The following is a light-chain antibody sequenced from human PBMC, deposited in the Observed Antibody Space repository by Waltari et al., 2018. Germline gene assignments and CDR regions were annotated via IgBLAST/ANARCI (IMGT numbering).Light chain of an antibody. Sequence: QSGLTPPPPVAGAPGQRGTHPCTGSRSNIGGGYGGKRYQQFPGTAPKLLIYGNTNRPSGVPDRISGSKSGTSASLAITGLQADDEADYYCQSYDSSLSGFVFGTGTTVTVL. V-gene: IGLV1-40*01. CDR3: QSYDSSLSGFV. CDR1: RSNIGGGYG. CDR2: GNT. J-gene: IGLJ1*01.